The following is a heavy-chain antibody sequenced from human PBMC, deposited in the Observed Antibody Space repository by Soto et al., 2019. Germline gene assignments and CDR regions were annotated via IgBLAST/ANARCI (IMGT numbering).Heavy chain of an antibody. CDR3: ARDSSGRQDY. D-gene: IGHD3-22*01. Sequence: SETLSLTCSVSGGSVRSGSYYWTWIRQPPGKGLEWIGYIYQSGTTNYNASLKSRVTISIDTSKNQFFLKLNSVTAADTAVYYCARDSSGRQDYWGQGTLVTVSS. CDR2: IYQSGTT. J-gene: IGHJ4*02. CDR1: GGSVRSGSYY. V-gene: IGHV4-61*01.